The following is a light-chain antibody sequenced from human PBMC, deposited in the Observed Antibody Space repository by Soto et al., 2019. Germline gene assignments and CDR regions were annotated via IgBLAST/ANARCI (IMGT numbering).Light chain of an antibody. Sequence: IVLTQSPATLSSSPGERATLSCGASQSVSSSYVAWYQHKPGLAPRLLIHDTSSRAIGILDRFSGSKSGTNFTLTIRRMEPEDVGMYYCQQYGSSPITFGQGTRLEI. CDR3: QQYGSSPIT. CDR2: DTS. V-gene: IGKV3D-20*01. J-gene: IGKJ5*01. CDR1: QSVSSSY.